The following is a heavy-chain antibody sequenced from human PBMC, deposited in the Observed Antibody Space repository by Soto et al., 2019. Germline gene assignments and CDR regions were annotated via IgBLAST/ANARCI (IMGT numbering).Heavy chain of an antibody. Sequence: QVQLQQWGAGLLKPSATLSLTCAVYGGSFSGYYWTWIRQPPGKGLEWIGEINHSGVTNYYPSLKSRVTLSVDPSRNQFSLKLTSVTAADTAVYYCARGTAELSSGSYASFAYWCLGNLVTVSS. J-gene: IGHJ4*02. V-gene: IGHV4-34*01. CDR3: ARGTAELSSGSYASFAY. D-gene: IGHD1-26*01. CDR2: INHSGVT. CDR1: GGSFSGYY.